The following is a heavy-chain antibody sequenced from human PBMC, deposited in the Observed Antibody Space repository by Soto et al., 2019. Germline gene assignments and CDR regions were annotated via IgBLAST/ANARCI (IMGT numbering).Heavy chain of an antibody. V-gene: IGHV3-53*01. Sequence: KGLEWVSVISSGGSTYYADSVKGRFTISRDNSKNTLYLQMNSLRAEDTFFFQAADGIRAASSVSAFLLNRSSDL. CDR3: ADGIRAASSVSAFLLNRSSDL. CDR2: ISSGGST. D-gene: IGHD6-13*01. J-gene: IGHJ2*01.